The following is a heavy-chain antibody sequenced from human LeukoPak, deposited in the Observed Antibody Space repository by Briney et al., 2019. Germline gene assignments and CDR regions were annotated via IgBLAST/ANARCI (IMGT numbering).Heavy chain of an antibody. D-gene: IGHD3-10*01. CDR2: IYYSGST. Sequence: KSSETLSLTCTVSGGSISSGDYYWSWIRQPPGKGLEWIGYIYYSGSTYYNPSLKSRVTISVDTSKNQFSLKLSSVTAADTAVYYCARDSGTAPLWAHGSDAFDIWGQGTMVTVSS. J-gene: IGHJ3*02. CDR1: GGSISSGDYY. CDR3: ARDSGTAPLWAHGSDAFDI. V-gene: IGHV4-30-4*01.